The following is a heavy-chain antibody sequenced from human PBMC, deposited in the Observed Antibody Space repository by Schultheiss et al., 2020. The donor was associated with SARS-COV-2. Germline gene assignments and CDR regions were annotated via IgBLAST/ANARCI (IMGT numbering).Heavy chain of an antibody. CDR3: AREAWIQLWLRSAFDI. CDR2: ISSSSSTI. D-gene: IGHD5-18*01. J-gene: IGHJ3*02. CDR1: GFTFSSYS. V-gene: IGHV3-48*01. Sequence: GGSLRLSCAASGFTFSSYSMNWVRQAPGKGLEWVLSISSSSSTIYYADSEKGRFTISRDNAKNSLYLQMNSLRAEDTAVYYCAREAWIQLWLRSAFDIWGQGTVVTVSS.